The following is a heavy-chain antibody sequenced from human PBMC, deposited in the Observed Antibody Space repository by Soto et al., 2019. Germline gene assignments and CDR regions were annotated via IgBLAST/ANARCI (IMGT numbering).Heavy chain of an antibody. J-gene: IGHJ4*02. D-gene: IGHD5-12*01. CDR3: ATVYSGYENLGDFDY. CDR1: GYTLTELS. CDR2: FDPEDGET. V-gene: IGHV1-24*01. Sequence: ASVKVSCKVSGYTLTELSMHWVRQAPGKGLEWMGGFDPEDGETIYAQKFQGRVTMTEDTSTDTAYMELSSLRSEDTAVYYCATVYSGYENLGDFDYWGQGTLVTVSS.